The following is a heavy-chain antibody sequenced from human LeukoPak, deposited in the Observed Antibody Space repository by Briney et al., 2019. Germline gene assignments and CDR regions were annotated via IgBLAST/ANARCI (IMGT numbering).Heavy chain of an antibody. Sequence: GGSLRLSCAVSGITLSNYGMSWVRQAPGKGLEWVAGISDSGGRTNYAGSVKGRFTISRDNPKNTLYLQMNSLRAEDTAVYFCAKRGVVIRVILVGFHKEAYYFDSWGQGALVTVSS. CDR2: ISDSGGRT. D-gene: IGHD3-22*01. V-gene: IGHV3-23*01. CDR1: GITLSNYG. J-gene: IGHJ4*02. CDR3: AKRGVVIRVILVGFHKEAYYFDS.